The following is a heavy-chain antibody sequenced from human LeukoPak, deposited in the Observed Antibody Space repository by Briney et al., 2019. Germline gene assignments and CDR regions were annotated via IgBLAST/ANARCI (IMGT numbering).Heavy chain of an antibody. J-gene: IGHJ4*02. V-gene: IGHV3-23*01. CDR3: AKAYRRSWYTDTLDY. D-gene: IGHD6-13*01. CDR2: ISGSGGST. CDR1: GFTFSSYA. Sequence: GSLRLSCAASGFTFSSYAMSWVRQAPGKGLEWVSAISGSGGSTYYADSVKGRFTISRDNSKNTLYLQMNSLRAEDRAVYYCAKAYRRSWYTDTLDYWGQGTLVTVSS.